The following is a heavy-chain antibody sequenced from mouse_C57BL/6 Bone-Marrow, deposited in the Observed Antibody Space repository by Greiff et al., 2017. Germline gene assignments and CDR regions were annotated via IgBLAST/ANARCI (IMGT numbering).Heavy chain of an antibody. J-gene: IGHJ3*01. CDR3: APKDSSGPWFAY. D-gene: IGHD3-2*02. V-gene: IGHV2-5*01. CDR2: IWRGGST. CDR1: GFSLTSYG. Sequence: VQLQQSGPGLVQPSQSLSITCTVSGFSLTSYGVHWVRQSPGKGLEWLGVIWRGGSTDYNAAFMSRLSITKDNSKSQVVFKRNSLQADDTAIYYCAPKDSSGPWFAYWGQGTLVTVSA.